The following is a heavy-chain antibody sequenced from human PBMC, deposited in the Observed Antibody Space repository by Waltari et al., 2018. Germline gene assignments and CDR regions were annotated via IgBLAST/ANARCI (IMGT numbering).Heavy chain of an antibody. D-gene: IGHD2-2*01. CDR3: ARDRQLGMSDYYYYGMDV. V-gene: IGHV4-59*01. CDR2: IYYGGRT. Sequence: QVQLQESGPGLVKPSETLSLTCTVSGGSISSYYWSWIRQPPGKGLEWIGYIYYGGRTNYNPSLKIRVTISVDTSKNQFSLKLSSVTAADTAVYYCARDRQLGMSDYYYYGMDVWGQGTTVTVSS. CDR1: GGSISSYY. J-gene: IGHJ6*02.